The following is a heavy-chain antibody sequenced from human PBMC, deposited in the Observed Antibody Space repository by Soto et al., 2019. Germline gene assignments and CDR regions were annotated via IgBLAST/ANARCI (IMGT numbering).Heavy chain of an antibody. CDR2: IDTDGGGT. V-gene: IGHV3-74*01. J-gene: IGHJ4*02. CDR1: GFTLGSHR. D-gene: IGHD1-7*01. CDR3: AAVFEL. Sequence: DVQLVESGGGLVQPGGSLRVSCAASGFTLGSHRIHWVRQAPGKGLEWVSRIDTDGGGTSYADSVKGRFTISTDNAKNPVYLEMDGRGAGATAVYYCAAVFELWGQGSLFTVSS.